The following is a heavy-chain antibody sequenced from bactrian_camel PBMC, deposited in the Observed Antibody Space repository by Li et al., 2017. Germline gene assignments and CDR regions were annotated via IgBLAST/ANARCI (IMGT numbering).Heavy chain of an antibody. Sequence: HVQLVESGGGSVPAGESLRLSCEASGYRYASHCMGWFRQAPGKEREGVASIIFGSGQTFYADSVKGRFTISRDNAKNTLYLQMNSLKPEDTAVYSCAARSYTVLGGCEGSQGYAYGQGTQVTVS. D-gene: IGHD6*01. CDR2: IIFGSGQT. V-gene: IGHV3S1*01. J-gene: IGHJ4*01. CDR1: GYRYASHC.